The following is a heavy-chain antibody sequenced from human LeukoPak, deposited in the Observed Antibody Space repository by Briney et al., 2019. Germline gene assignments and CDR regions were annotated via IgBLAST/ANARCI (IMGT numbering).Heavy chain of an antibody. V-gene: IGHV3-11*04. J-gene: IGHJ4*02. D-gene: IGHD2-8*02. Sequence: GGSLRLSCAASGFTFSDYYMSWIRQAPGKGLEWVSYISSSGSTIYYADSVKGRFTISRDNAKNSVDLQMNSLRAEDTAVYYCARDKYCTGRDCYGGSKFDYWGQGTLVTVSS. CDR2: ISSSGSTI. CDR3: ARDKYCTGRDCYGGSKFDY. CDR1: GFTFSDYY.